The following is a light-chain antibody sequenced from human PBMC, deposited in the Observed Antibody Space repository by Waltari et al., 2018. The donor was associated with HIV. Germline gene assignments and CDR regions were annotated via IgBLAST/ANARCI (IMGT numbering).Light chain of an antibody. J-gene: IGKJ5*01. CDR2: GSS. Sequence: IAMTQPPATRSVSPGERPTLSCRPSHSTSNNLPRYQHNPGPAPMLLIYGSSNRATSSPVRFSGSGSGTEFTLTISSLQSEDFAVYYCQQYNHWPLIPFGQGTRLEIK. CDR3: QQYNHWPLIP. V-gene: IGKV3-15*01. CDR1: HSTSNN.